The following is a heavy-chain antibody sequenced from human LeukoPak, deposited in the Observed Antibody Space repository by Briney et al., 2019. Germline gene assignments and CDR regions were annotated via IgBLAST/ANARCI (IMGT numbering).Heavy chain of an antibody. CDR1: GFTFTKYW. CDR2: INQDESVK. J-gene: IGHJ3*02. D-gene: IGHD6-13*01. CDR3: ARDLWAQQEGDGFDI. Sequence: PGGSLRLSCAASGFTFTKYWMSWVRQAPGKRLECVASINQDESVKRYVDSAKGRFTISRDNTQNSVYLEMNSLTAEDTALYHCARDLWAQQEGDGFDIWGQGTMVTVSS. V-gene: IGHV3-7*03.